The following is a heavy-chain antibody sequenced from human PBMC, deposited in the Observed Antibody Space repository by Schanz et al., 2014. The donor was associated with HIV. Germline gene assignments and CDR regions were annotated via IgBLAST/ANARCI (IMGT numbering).Heavy chain of an antibody. CDR3: AKTSYGWYFDY. J-gene: IGHJ4*02. CDR1: GFTFSSYS. D-gene: IGHD6-19*01. Sequence: VQLVESGGGVVQPGRSLRLSCAASGFTFSSYSMNWVRQAPGKGLEWVSGMRGSDDSTFYADSVKGRFTISRDNSKNTLYFQMNSLRAEDTAIYYCAKTSYGWYFDYWGQGTLVTVSS. V-gene: IGHV3-23*04. CDR2: MRGSDDST.